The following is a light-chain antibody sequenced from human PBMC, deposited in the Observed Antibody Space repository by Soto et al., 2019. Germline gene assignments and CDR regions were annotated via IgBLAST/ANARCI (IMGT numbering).Light chain of an antibody. Sequence: AIQMTQSPSSLSASVGDRVTITCRASQGMRYDLGWYQQKPGKAPKLLIYASSSLQSGVPSRFSGSGAGTDFTLTISSLQPEDFATYYCLQDYSYPWTFGQGTKVEIK. CDR3: LQDYSYPWT. CDR1: QGMRYD. J-gene: IGKJ1*01. V-gene: IGKV1-6*01. CDR2: ASS.